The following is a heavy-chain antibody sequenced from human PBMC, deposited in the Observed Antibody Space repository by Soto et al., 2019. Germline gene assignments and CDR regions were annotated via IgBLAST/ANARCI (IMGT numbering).Heavy chain of an antibody. Sequence: ASVKASCKAPGLTFRDSAVQWVRQRRGHRLEWVGWIVVGSGNTNYAEDFQGRVTITRDMTTNTVYMDLSSLRSEDPAVFFWAAAVLTYVNSGSYFDVLDTWG. V-gene: IGHV1-58*01. J-gene: IGHJ3*02. CDR2: IVVGSGNT. D-gene: IGHD3-22*01. CDR1: GLTFRDSA. CDR3: AAAVLTYVNSGSYFDVLDT.